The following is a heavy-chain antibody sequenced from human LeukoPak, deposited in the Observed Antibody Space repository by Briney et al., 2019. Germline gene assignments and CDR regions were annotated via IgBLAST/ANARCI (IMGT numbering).Heavy chain of an antibody. V-gene: IGHV3-23*01. Sequence: PGGSLRLSCAASGFTFNSYAMNWVRQAPGKGLEWVSTISGSGGTTYYADSVKGRLTISRDNYKNTLYLQMNSLRAEDTAVYYCAKGLLWFGDSLRFDPWGQGTLVTVSS. D-gene: IGHD3-10*01. CDR3: AKGLLWFGDSLRFDP. CDR1: GFTFNSYA. CDR2: ISGSGGTT. J-gene: IGHJ5*02.